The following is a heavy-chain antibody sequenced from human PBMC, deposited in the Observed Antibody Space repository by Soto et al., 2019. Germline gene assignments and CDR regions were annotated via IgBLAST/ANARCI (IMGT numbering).Heavy chain of an antibody. D-gene: IGHD6-19*01. Sequence: QVHLAESGGGVVQPGTSLRLSCAASGFPFDRYAMHWVRQAPGKGLEWVAAMWYDGSNTYYGESVKGRFLISRDNSKNTVYPEMNSLRAEDTAVYFCAKGRIAVAAGAFDSWGPGTRVIVSS. V-gene: IGHV3-33*03. CDR2: MWYDGSNT. J-gene: IGHJ3*01. CDR3: AKGRIAVAAGAFDS. CDR1: GFPFDRYA.